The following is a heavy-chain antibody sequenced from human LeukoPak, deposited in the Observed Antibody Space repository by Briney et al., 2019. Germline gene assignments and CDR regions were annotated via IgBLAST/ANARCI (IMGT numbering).Heavy chain of an antibody. CDR3: AKRGVVIRVILVGFHKEAYYFDS. J-gene: IGHJ4*02. CDR1: GITLSNYG. D-gene: IGHD3-22*01. Sequence: GGSLRLSCAVSGITLSNYGMSWVRQAPGKGLEWVAGISDRGSRTNYADSVKGCFTISTGHPENTLYLEMNSLRAEDTAVYFCAKRGVVIRVILVGFHKEAYYFDSWGQGALVTVSS. V-gene: IGHV3-23*01. CDR2: ISDRGSRT.